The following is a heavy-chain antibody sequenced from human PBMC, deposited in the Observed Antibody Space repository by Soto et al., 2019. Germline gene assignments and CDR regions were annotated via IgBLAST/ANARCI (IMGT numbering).Heavy chain of an antibody. V-gene: IGHV3-23*01. CDR2: IGGSGDSI. CDR3: AKGILYCTSASCYPTSPFDH. Sequence: EVQLLESGGGLVQPGGSLRLSCAASGFTFTSYAMNWVRQAPGKGLEWVSVIGGSGDSIFYADSVKGRFTVSRDKSKHTLYLQMNSLRIEDTALYYCAKGILYCTSASCYPTSPFDHWGQGILVTVSS. CDR1: GFTFTSYA. D-gene: IGHD2-8*02. J-gene: IGHJ4*02.